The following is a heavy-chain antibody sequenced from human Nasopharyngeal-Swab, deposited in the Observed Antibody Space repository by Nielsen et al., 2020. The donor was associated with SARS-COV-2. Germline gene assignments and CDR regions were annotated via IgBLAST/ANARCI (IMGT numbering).Heavy chain of an antibody. V-gene: IGHV3-72*01. Sequence: GESLKISCAASGFIFSDHYMDWVRQAPGKGLEWVGRTRNKANGYTTDYAASVKGRFTISRDDSKNTAYLQMNSLKTEDTAVYYCTRRPLTPANGMDVWGQGTTVTVSS. CDR1: GFIFSDHY. CDR2: TRNKANGYTT. J-gene: IGHJ6*02. CDR3: TRRPLTPANGMDV. D-gene: IGHD1-14*01.